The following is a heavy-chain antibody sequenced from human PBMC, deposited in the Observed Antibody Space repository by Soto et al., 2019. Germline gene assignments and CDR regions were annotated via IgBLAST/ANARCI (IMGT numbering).Heavy chain of an antibody. CDR3: ASLWFGELSLISDWFDP. CDR2: IYYSGST. D-gene: IGHD3-10*01. CDR1: GGSVSSGSYY. Sequence: PSETLSLTCTVSGGSVSSGSYYWSWIRQPPGKGLEWIGYIYYSGSTNYNPSLKSRVTISVDTSKNQFSLKLSSVTAADTAVYYCASLWFGELSLISDWFDPWGQGTLVTAPQ. J-gene: IGHJ5*02. V-gene: IGHV4-61*01.